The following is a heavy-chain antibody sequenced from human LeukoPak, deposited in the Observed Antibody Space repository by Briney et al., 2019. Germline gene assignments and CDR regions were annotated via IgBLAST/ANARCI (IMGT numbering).Heavy chain of an antibody. D-gene: IGHD1-1*01. J-gene: IGHJ4*02. CDR2: MNPNSGNT. CDR1: GYTFTSYG. CDR3: ARRGFTNDVDY. V-gene: IGHV1-18*01. Sequence: ASVKVSCKASGYTFTSYGISWVRQATGQGLEWMGWMNPNSGNTGYAQKLQGRVTMTTDTSTSTAYMELRSLRSDDTAVYYCARRGFTNDVDYWGQGTLVTVSS.